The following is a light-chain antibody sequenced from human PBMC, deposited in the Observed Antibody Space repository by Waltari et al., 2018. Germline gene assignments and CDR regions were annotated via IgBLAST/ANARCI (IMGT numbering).Light chain of an antibody. CDR2: VNSDGSH. J-gene: IGLJ3*02. CDR3: QTWGTGIWV. V-gene: IGLV4-69*01. Sequence: QLVLTQSPSASASLGASVSLTCTLSSGHSYYAIAWHQQQPQKGPRYLMKVNSDGSHTKGDGFPDRFSCSSAGAERYLTISSFQSEDAADYYCQTWGTGIWVFGGGTKLTVL. CDR1: SGHSYYA.